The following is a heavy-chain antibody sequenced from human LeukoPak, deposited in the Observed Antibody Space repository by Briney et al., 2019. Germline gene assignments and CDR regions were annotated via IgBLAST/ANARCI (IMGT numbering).Heavy chain of an antibody. J-gene: IGHJ2*01. CDR1: GFTFSDYF. Sequence: PGGSLRLSCAASGFTFSDYFMSWIRQPPGKGPEWITYSSESGTAYSYAASVKGRFTISRDNAKNSLFLQMDSLRADDTALYYCVRGGERTGNSYFDLWGRGTLVTVSS. CDR3: VRGGERTGNSYFDL. D-gene: IGHD2-8*02. V-gene: IGHV3-11*04. CDR2: SSESGTAY.